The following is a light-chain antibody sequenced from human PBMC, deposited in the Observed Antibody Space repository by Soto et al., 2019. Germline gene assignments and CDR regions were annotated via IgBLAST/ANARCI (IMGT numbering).Light chain of an antibody. CDR3: QQSYSTPQT. J-gene: IGKJ1*01. Sequence: DIQMTQSPSSLSASVGDRVTITCRASQSISSYLNWYQQKPGKAPKLLIYAASSLQSGVPSRFSGSGSGTDFTLTISSLQPEDCATYYCQQSYSTPQTFGQGPKVEIK. V-gene: IGKV1-39*01. CDR2: AAS. CDR1: QSISSY.